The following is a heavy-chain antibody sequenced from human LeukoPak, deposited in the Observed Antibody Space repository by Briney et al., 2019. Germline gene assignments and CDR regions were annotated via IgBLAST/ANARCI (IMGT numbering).Heavy chain of an antibody. D-gene: IGHD6-13*01. J-gene: IGHJ4*02. CDR2: INHSGST. CDR1: GGSFSGYY. Sequence: SETLSLTCAVYGGSFSGYYWSWIRQPPGKGLEWIGEINHSGSTNYNPSLKSRVTISVDTSKNQFSLKLSSVTAADTVVYYCAREGIPGMAAAGTNYFDYWGQGTLVTVSS. V-gene: IGHV4-34*01. CDR3: AREGIPGMAAAGTNYFDY.